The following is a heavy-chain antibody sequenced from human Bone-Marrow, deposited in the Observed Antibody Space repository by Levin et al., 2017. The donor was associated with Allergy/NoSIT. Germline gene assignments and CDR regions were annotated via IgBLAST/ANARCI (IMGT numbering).Heavy chain of an antibody. CDR2: RHHSGRT. D-gene: IGHD2-15*01. CDR3: ARASDGCSSGSCYLDP. CDR1: TDSISSSKW. V-gene: IGHV4/OR15-8*01. Sequence: PSETLSLTCYVSTDSISSSKWWNWVRQSPGKGLEWIGERHHSGRTNYNPSLKSRVTMSIDESKNQASLEVRSVTAADMGVYYCARASDGCSSGSCYLDPWSQGTLVTVSS. J-gene: IGHJ5*02.